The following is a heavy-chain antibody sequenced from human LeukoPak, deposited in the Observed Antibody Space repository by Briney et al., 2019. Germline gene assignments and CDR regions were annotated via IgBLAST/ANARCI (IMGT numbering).Heavy chain of an antibody. CDR2: INANSGTR. CDR3: AKPISGGLAVTADWFAL. Sequence: GSSLRLSCEASGFAFSFFAMSWLPQAPGKGLEWVTTINANSGTRSYAASVRGRFTISRDNSKNTLYLRLNTLRADDTAVYYCAKPISGGLAVTADWFALWGQGTLVVVSS. V-gene: IGHV3-23*01. J-gene: IGHJ5*01. CDR1: GFAFSFFA. D-gene: IGHD6-19*01.